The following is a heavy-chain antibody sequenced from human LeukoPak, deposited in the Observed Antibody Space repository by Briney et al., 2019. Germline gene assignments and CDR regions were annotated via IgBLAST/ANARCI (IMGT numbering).Heavy chain of an antibody. D-gene: IGHD6-19*01. CDR3: ASMAVAGTDAHY. CDR2: FNPNSGGT. V-gene: IGHV1-2*02. CDR1: GYTFTGYY. Sequence: ASVKVSCKSSGYTFTGYYMHWVRQAPGQGLEWMGWFNPNSGGTNYAQKFQGRVTMTRDTSIRTAYMELSRLRSDDTAVYYCASMAVAGTDAHYWGQGTLVTVSS. J-gene: IGHJ4*02.